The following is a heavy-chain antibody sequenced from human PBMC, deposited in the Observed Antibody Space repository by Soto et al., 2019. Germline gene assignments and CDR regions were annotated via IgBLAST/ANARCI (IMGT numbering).Heavy chain of an antibody. CDR3: ARHLNLGNTGEKTAPYFDY. J-gene: IGHJ4*02. D-gene: IGHD1-1*01. V-gene: IGHV1-2*02. CDR2: ISPNSGGT. Sequence: ASVKVSCTASGYTFTVYYMHWVRQAPGQGLEWMGWISPNSGGTFAAQKFQGRVTMTRDTSVNMAYMELTSLKSDDTAVYYCARHLNLGNTGEKTAPYFDYWGQGTLVTVSS. CDR1: GYTFTVYY.